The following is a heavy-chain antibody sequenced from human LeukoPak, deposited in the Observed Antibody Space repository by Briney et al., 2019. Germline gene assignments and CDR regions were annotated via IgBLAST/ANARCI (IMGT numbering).Heavy chain of an antibody. V-gene: IGHV3-23*01. Sequence: GGSLRLSCAASGFTFSSYAMHWVRQAPGKGLEWVSAISGSGGSTYYADSVKGRFTISRDNSKNTLYLQMNSLRAEDTAVYYCAKEGRPYYYDSSGYYYFDYWGQGTLVTVSS. D-gene: IGHD3-22*01. CDR1: GFTFSSYA. CDR2: ISGSGGST. CDR3: AKEGRPYYYDSSGYYYFDY. J-gene: IGHJ4*02.